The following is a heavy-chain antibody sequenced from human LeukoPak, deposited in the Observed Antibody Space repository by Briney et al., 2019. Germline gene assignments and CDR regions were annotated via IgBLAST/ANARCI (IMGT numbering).Heavy chain of an antibody. V-gene: IGHV3-23*01. CDR2: ISGSGGSA. Sequence: PGGSLRPSCAASGFTFSSYAMSWVRQAPGKGLEWVSAISGSGGSAYYADSVKGRFTISRDNSKNTLFLQMNSLRAEDTAVYYCAKGQYYGDVWGQGTTVTVSS. CDR3: AKGQYYGDV. J-gene: IGHJ6*02. D-gene: IGHD3-10*01. CDR1: GFTFSSYA.